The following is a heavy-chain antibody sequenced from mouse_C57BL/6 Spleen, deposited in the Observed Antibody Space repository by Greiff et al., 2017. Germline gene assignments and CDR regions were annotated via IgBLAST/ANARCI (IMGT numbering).Heavy chain of an antibody. Sequence: QVQLQQPGAELVRPGSSVKLSCKASGYTFTSYWMHWVKQRPIQGLEWIGKIDPSDSETHYNQKFKDKATLTVDKSSSTAYMQISSLTSEDSAVYYCARSELTGTGSWFAYWGQGTLVTVSA. CDR1: GYTFTSYW. V-gene: IGHV1-52*01. J-gene: IGHJ3*01. D-gene: IGHD4-1*01. CDR3: ARSELTGTGSWFAY. CDR2: IDPSDSET.